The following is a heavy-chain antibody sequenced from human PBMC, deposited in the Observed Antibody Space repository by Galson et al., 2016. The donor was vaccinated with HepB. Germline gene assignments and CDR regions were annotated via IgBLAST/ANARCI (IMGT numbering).Heavy chain of an antibody. CDR2: ITSNGGDT. V-gene: IGHV3-64*02. CDR3: ARRPPYYYHGMDV. D-gene: IGHD6-6*01. CDR1: GFTSSTYP. J-gene: IGHJ6*02. Sequence: SLRLSCAASGFTSSTYPMHWVRQAPGKGLEYVSGITSNGGDTYYADSVKGRFTISRDNSKNTVYLQMGSLRAEDMAAYYCARRPPYYYHGMDVWGQGTTVTVSS.